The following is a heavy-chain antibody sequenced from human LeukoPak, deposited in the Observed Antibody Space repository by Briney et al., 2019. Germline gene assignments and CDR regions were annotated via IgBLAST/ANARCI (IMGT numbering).Heavy chain of an antibody. D-gene: IGHD3-22*01. Sequence: SETLSLTCTVSGGSIGSYYWSWIRQPAGTALEWIGRIYTSGTITYNPSLKSRVTMSVDTSKNQFSLKLSSVTAADTAVYFCAREDYYNSGGYYLDYWGQGTLVTVSS. V-gene: IGHV4-4*07. CDR1: GGSIGSYY. CDR3: AREDYYNSGGYYLDY. J-gene: IGHJ4*02. CDR2: IYTSGTI.